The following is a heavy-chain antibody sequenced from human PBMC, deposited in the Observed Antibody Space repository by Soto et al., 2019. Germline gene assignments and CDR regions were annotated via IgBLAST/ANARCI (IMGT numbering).Heavy chain of an antibody. Sequence: QVQLQESGPGLVKPSQTLSLTCTVSGGSISSGGYYWSWIRQHPGKGLEWIGYIYYSGSTYYNPSLKSRVTRSVDTSKNQCSRKLGSVTAADTAVYYCATTAVRGVPSFDYWGQGTLVTVSS. J-gene: IGHJ4*02. V-gene: IGHV4-31*03. CDR2: IYYSGST. D-gene: IGHD3-10*01. CDR1: GGSISSGGYY. CDR3: ATTAVRGVPSFDY.